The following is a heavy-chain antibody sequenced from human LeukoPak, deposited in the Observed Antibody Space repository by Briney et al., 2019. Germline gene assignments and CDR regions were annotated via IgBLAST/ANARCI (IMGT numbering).Heavy chain of an antibody. D-gene: IGHD4-17*01. CDR2: IGSTTNSI. CDR1: GFSFSSYE. CDR3: ARGYADYANWFDR. J-gene: IGHJ5*02. V-gene: IGHV3-48*03. Sequence: QPGGSLRLSCAASGFSFSSYEMNWVRQAPGKGLEGVSYIGSTTNSIYYADSVKGRFTISRDNAKNSLYLQMNSLRVEDTALYYCARGYADYANWFDRWGQGTLVTVSS.